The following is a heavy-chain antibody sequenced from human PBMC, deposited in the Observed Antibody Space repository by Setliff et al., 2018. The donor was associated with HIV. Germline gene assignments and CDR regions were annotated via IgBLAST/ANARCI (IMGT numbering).Heavy chain of an antibody. CDR3: AREIYGGNSRPFDY. CDR2: IYYSGST. Sequence: LSLTCTVSGGSISSYYWSWIRQPPGKGLEWIGYIYYSGSTNYNPSLKSRVTISVDTSKNQLSLKLNSVTAADTAMYFCAREIYGGNSRPFDYWGQGTLVTVSS. V-gene: IGHV4-59*01. CDR1: GGSISSYY. J-gene: IGHJ4*02. D-gene: IGHD4-17*01.